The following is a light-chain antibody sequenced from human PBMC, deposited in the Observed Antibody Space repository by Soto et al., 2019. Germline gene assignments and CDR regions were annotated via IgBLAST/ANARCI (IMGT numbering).Light chain of an antibody. J-gene: IGKJ1*01. CDR3: QQYNNWPPWT. CDR2: GVY. V-gene: IGKV3-11*01. CDR1: QSVSSY. Sequence: EIVLTQSPATLSLSPGERATLSCRASQSVSSYLAWYQQKPGQAPRLLINGVYTRATGIPDRFSGSGSGTDFTLTISRLEPEDFAVYFCQQYNNWPPWTFGQGTKVDIK.